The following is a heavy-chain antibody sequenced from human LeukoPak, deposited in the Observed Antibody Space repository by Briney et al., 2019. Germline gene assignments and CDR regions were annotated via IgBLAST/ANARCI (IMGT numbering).Heavy chain of an antibody. CDR3: ARHRIHYYYGMDV. V-gene: IGHV4-59*08. D-gene: IGHD1-14*01. J-gene: IGHJ6*02. CDR1: GGSISSYY. CDR2: IYYSGST. Sequence: SETLSLTCTVSGGSISSYYWSWIRQPPGKGLEWIGYIYYSGSTNYNPSLKSRVTISEDTSKNQFSLKLSSVTAADTAVYYCARHRIHYYYGMDVWGQGTTVTVSS.